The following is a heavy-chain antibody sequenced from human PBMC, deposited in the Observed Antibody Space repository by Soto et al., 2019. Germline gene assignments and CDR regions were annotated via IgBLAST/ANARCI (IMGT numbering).Heavy chain of an antibody. D-gene: IGHD3-22*01. CDR3: AKARAQYYYDSSGPPAD. CDR2: ISGSGGST. CDR1: GFTFSSYA. Sequence: GGSLRLSCAASGFTFSSYAMSWVRQAPGKGLEWVSAISGSGGSTYYADSVKGRFTISRDNSKNTLYLQMNSLRAEDTAVYYCAKARAQYYYDSSGPPADWGQGTLVTVSS. V-gene: IGHV3-23*01. J-gene: IGHJ4*02.